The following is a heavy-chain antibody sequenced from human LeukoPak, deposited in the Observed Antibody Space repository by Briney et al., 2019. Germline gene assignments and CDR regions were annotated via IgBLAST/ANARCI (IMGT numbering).Heavy chain of an antibody. Sequence: GGSLRLSCAASGFTFSSYWMHWVRQAPGKGLVWVSRINSDGSSTNYADSVKGRFTISRDNAKNSLYLQMNSLRAEDTAVYYCARHQTRNSAFDYWGQGTLVTVSS. CDR1: GFTFSSYW. CDR2: INSDGSST. J-gene: IGHJ4*02. D-gene: IGHD4-23*01. V-gene: IGHV3-74*01. CDR3: ARHQTRNSAFDY.